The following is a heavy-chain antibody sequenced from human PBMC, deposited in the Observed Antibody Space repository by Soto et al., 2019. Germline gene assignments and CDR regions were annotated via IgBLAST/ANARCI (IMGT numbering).Heavy chain of an antibody. CDR3: AKKRSGSWSMGCFDS. CDR1: GFTFSNHA. CDR2: ISGNANDI. V-gene: IGHV3-23*01. J-gene: IGHJ4*02. D-gene: IGHD3-16*01. Sequence: HLLESGGALVQPGGSLRLSCAASGFTFSNHAMNWVRQAPGKGLEWLSAISGNANDIYYADSVKGRFTISRDSSTNTVFLQMNSLRAEDTALYYCAKKRSGSWSMGCFDSWGQGTLVTVSS.